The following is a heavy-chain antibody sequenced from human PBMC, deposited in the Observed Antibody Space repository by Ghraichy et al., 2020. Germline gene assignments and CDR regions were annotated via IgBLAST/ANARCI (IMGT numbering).Heavy chain of an antibody. J-gene: IGHJ3*02. Sequence: SETLSLTCTVSGGSISSSSYYWGWIRQPPGKGLEWIGSIYYSGSTYYNPSLKSRVTISVDTSKNQFSLKLSSVTAADTAVYYCARSTHYCSSTSCYYGAFDIWGQGTMVTVSS. CDR1: GGSISSSSYY. CDR2: IYYSGST. V-gene: IGHV4-39*07. D-gene: IGHD2-2*01. CDR3: ARSTHYCSSTSCYYGAFDI.